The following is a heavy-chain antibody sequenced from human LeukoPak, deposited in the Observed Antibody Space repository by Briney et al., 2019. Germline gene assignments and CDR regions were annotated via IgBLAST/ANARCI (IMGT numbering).Heavy chain of an antibody. J-gene: IGHJ3*02. CDR1: GFTLSSYG. CDR2: ISYDGSNK. Sequence: GGSLRLSCAASGFTLSSYGMHWVRQAPGKGLEWVAVISYDGSNKYYADSVKGRFTISRDSSKNTLYLQMNSLRAEDTAVYYCARDMWIYGDYVDAAFDIWGQGTMVTVSS. V-gene: IGHV3-30*03. D-gene: IGHD4-17*01. CDR3: ARDMWIYGDYVDAAFDI.